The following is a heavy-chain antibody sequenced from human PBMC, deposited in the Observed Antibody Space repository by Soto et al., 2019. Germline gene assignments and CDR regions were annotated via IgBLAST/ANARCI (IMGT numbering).Heavy chain of an antibody. J-gene: IGHJ5*02. Sequence: QVQLVQSGAEVKKPGASVKVSCKASGYTFTSYDMNWVRQATGQGLEWMGWMNPNSGNTAYAQKFLGRATMTRNTPISTAYMELSSLRSEDTGVYYCARERTSGFDPWCQGTLVTVSS. CDR3: ARERTSGFDP. V-gene: IGHV1-8*01. CDR1: GYTFTSYD. CDR2: MNPNSGNT.